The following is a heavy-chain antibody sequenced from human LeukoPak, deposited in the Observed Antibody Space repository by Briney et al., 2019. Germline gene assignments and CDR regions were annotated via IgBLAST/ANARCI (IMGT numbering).Heavy chain of an antibody. CDR1: GGSIRSYY. CDR3: ASGSYYFDY. J-gene: IGHJ4*02. D-gene: IGHD1-26*01. V-gene: IGHV4-59*08. Sequence: SETLSLTCTVSGGSIRSYYWSWIRQPPGKGLEWIGYIYYSGSTKYNPSLKSRATISVDTSKNQFSLKLNSVTAAYTAVYYCASGSYYFDYWGQGTLVTVSS. CDR2: IYYSGST.